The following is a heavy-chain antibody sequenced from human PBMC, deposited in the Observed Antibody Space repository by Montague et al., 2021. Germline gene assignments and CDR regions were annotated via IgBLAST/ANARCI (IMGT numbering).Heavy chain of an antibody. Sequence: SETLSLTCAVSGGSFSGYFWIWVRQPPGMGLEWIGEINYGGTTSNPSLKGRITMSLDTSRNQFSLNLSSLTAADTALCYCANEGPLYGGKNYYFLDVWGKGTTVTV. CDR2: INYGGTT. CDR1: GGSFSGYF. V-gene: IGHV4-34*01. CDR3: ANEGPLYGGKNYYFLDV. D-gene: IGHD4-23*01. J-gene: IGHJ6*03.